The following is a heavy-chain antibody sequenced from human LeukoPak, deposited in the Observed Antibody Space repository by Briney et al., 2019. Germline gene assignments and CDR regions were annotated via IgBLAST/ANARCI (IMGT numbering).Heavy chain of an antibody. D-gene: IGHD3-16*01. V-gene: IGHV4-39*01. CDR3: ARHYVRGNNPYYPFDH. Sequence: PSETLSLTCTVSGVSISSSNYCWSWIRQPPGKGLEWIGNVFYSGTTYYYPSLKSRVTISVDTSKNQFSLKLSSVTAADTAVYYCARHYVRGNNPYYPFDHWGQGALVTVSS. CDR1: GVSISSSNYC. J-gene: IGHJ4*02. CDR2: VFYSGTT.